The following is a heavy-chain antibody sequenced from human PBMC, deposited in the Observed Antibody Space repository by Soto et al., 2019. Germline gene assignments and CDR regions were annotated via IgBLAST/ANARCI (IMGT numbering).Heavy chain of an antibody. J-gene: IGHJ3*02. CDR1: GYTFTSYD. D-gene: IGHD3-3*01. CDR2: MNPNSGNT. CDR3: AREAYYDFWSGYLDAFDI. Sequence: KTLGASVKVSCKASGYTFTSYDINWVRQATGQGLEWMGWMNPNSGNTGYAQKFQGRVTMTRNTSISTAYMELSSLRSEDTAVYYCAREAYYDFWSGYLDAFDIWGQGTMVTVSS. V-gene: IGHV1-8*01.